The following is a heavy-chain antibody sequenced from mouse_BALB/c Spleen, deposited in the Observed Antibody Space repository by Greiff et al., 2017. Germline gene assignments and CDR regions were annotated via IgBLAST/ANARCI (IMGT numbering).Heavy chain of an antibody. Sequence: QVQLKQSGAELVRPGSSVKISCKASGYAFSSYWMNWVKQRPGQGLEWIGQIYPGDGDTNYNGKFKGKATLTADKSSSTAYMQLSSLTSEDSAVYFCARWEDWYFDVWGAGTTVTVSS. CDR1: GYAFSSYW. D-gene: IGHD4-1*01. CDR3: ARWEDWYFDV. V-gene: IGHV1-80*01. J-gene: IGHJ1*01. CDR2: IYPGDGDT.